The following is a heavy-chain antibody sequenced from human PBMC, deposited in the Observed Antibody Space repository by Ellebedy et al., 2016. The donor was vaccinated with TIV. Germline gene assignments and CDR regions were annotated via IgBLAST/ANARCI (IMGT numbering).Heavy chain of an antibody. Sequence: GESLKISCAASGFTFSSYWMHWVRQAPGKGLVWVSRINSDGSSTSYADSVKGRFTISRDNAKNTLYLQMNSLRAEDTAVYYCARDLGTYYGMDVWGQGTTVTVSS. CDR3: ARDLGTYYGMDV. J-gene: IGHJ6*01. D-gene: IGHD3-10*01. V-gene: IGHV3-74*01. CDR2: INSDGSST. CDR1: GFTFSSYW.